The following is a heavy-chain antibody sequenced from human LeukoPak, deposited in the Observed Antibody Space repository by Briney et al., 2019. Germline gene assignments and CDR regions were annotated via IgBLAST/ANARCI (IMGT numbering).Heavy chain of an antibody. Sequence: GGSLRLSCAASGFTVSSKYMSWVRQAPGKGLEWVSVIYSSGNTYYADSVQGRFTISRDDSKNTSYLQMNSLRAEDTAVYHCASGNAYIYGPFDYWGQGTLVTVSS. CDR1: GFTVSSKY. CDR3: ASGNAYIYGPFDY. CDR2: IYSSGNT. V-gene: IGHV3-53*01. J-gene: IGHJ4*02. D-gene: IGHD5-18*01.